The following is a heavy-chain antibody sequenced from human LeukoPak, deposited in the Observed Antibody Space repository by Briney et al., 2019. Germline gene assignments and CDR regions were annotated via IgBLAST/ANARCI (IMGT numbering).Heavy chain of an antibody. J-gene: IGHJ6*02. Sequence: NPGGSLRLSCAASGFTFSTYSMSWVRQAPGKGLEWVSSISSTSTYIFYADSVKGRFTISKDNAKNSLYLQMNSLRAEDTAIYYCTRDQGAGTYRSYGMDVWGQGTSVTVPS. CDR2: ISSTSTYI. CDR3: TRDQGAGTYRSYGMDV. V-gene: IGHV3-21*01. CDR1: GFTFSTYS. D-gene: IGHD3-10*01.